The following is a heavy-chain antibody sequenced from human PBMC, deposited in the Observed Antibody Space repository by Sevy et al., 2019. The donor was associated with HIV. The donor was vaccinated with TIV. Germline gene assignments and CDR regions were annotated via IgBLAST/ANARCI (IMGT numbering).Heavy chain of an antibody. CDR2: VNPYGGST. J-gene: IGHJ5*02. CDR3: AKEGTDYSKYNWFDP. V-gene: IGHV1-46*01. CDR1: GYTFTSYY. Sequence: ASVKVSCKASGYTFTSYYIHWVRQAPGQGLEWMGIVNPYGGSTSYAQKFQGRVTMTRDTSTSKVYMELGSLRSEDTAVYYCAKEGTDYSKYNWFDPWGQGTLVTVSS. D-gene: IGHD4-4*01.